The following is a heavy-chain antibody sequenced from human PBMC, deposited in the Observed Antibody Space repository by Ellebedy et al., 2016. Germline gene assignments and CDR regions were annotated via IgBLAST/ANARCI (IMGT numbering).Heavy chain of an antibody. V-gene: IGHV1-3*01. CDR3: ATGVSWFGELLTGDY. J-gene: IGHJ4*02. D-gene: IGHD3-10*01. CDR2: INAGNGKT. CDR1: GYTFTKYA. Sequence: ASVKVSCKASGYTFTKYAVHWVRQAPGQRLEWMGWINAGNGKTKFSEKFQGRFTITRDTSASTAYMELSSLRSEDTAVYYCATGVSWFGELLTGDYWGQGTLVTVSS.